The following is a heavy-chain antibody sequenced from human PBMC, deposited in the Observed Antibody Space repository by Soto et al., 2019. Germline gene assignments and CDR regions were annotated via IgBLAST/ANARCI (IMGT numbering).Heavy chain of an antibody. CDR1: GGSFSGYY. J-gene: IGHJ4*02. CDR3: ARGGIAARPSIARHRY. Sequence: PSETLSLTCAVYGGSFSGYYWSWIRQPPGKGLEWIGEINHSGSTNYNPSLKSRVTISVGTSKNQFSLKLSSVTAADTAVYYCARGGIAARPSIARHRYWGQGTLVTVSS. V-gene: IGHV4-34*01. D-gene: IGHD6-6*01. CDR2: INHSGST.